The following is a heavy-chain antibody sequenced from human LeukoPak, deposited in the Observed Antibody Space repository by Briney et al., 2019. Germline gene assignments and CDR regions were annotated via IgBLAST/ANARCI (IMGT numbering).Heavy chain of an antibody. CDR3: ARGAPRYCSSTSCYGGDY. D-gene: IGHD2-2*01. CDR2: INHSGST. Sequence: SETLSLTCAVYGGSFSGYYWSWIRQPPGKGLEWIGEINHSGSTTYNPSLKSRVTISVDTYKNQFSLKLSSVTAADTAVYYCARGAPRYCSSTSCYGGDYWGQGTLVTVSS. CDR1: GGSFSGYY. J-gene: IGHJ4*02. V-gene: IGHV4-34*01.